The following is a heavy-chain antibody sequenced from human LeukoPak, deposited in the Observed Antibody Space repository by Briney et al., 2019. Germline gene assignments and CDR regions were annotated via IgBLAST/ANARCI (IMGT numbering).Heavy chain of an antibody. Sequence: GGSLRLSCAASGFTFGDYWMRWVRQAPGKGLEWVASINQGGSETYYVDSVKGRFTISRDNAKNSLYLQMNSLRAEDTAVYYCARLTLSASDWCYEYWGQGTLVTVSS. V-gene: IGHV3-7*01. D-gene: IGHD5-12*01. CDR2: INQGGSET. J-gene: IGHJ4*02. CDR3: ARLTLSASDWCYEY. CDR1: GFTFGDYW.